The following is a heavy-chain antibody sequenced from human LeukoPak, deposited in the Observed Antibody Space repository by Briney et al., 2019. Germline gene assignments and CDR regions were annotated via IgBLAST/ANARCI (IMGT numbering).Heavy chain of an antibody. J-gene: IGHJ4*02. Sequence: GGSLRLSCAASGFTFNTYWMHWVRQAPGKGLVWVSRINGDGSSTTYADSVKGRSTISRDNAKNTLYLQMNSLRAEDTAVYYCARDMEMATISGFDYWGQGTLVTVSS. CDR1: GFTFNTYW. CDR2: INGDGSST. D-gene: IGHD5-24*01. V-gene: IGHV3-74*03. CDR3: ARDMEMATISGFDY.